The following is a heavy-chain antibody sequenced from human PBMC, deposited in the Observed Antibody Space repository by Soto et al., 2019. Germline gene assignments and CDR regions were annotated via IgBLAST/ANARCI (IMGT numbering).Heavy chain of an antibody. CDR2: IYDSESA. CDR3: ARASSSSSAADY. CDR1: GESISSGGYS. V-gene: IGHV4-31*03. J-gene: IGHJ4*02. D-gene: IGHD6-6*01. Sequence: QVQLQESGPGLVKPSQTLSLTCSVSGESISSGGYSWSWIRHHPGKGLEWIGYIYDSESASYNPYLKSRVTISMDTSKNHFALRLSSVTAADTAVYYCARASSSSSAADYWGQGTLATVSS.